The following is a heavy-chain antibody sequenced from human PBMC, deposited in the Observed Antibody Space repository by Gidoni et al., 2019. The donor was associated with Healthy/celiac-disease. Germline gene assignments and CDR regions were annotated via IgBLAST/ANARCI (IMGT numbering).Heavy chain of an antibody. CDR3: ARRGSDFWSGLAHDY. CDR1: GGSISSSSYY. V-gene: IGHV4-39*01. Sequence: QLQLQESGPGLVKPSETLSLTCTVSGGSISSSSYYWGWIRQPPGKGLEWIGSIYYSGSTYYNPSLKSRVTISVDTSKNQFSLKLSSVTAADTAVYYCARRGSDFWSGLAHDYWGQGTLVTVSS. J-gene: IGHJ4*02. D-gene: IGHD3-3*01. CDR2: IYYSGST.